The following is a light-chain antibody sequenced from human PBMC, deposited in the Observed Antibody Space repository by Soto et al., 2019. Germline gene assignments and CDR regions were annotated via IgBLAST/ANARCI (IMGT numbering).Light chain of an antibody. Sequence: DIQMTQSPSSLSASVGDRVTITCRASQGIANYVAWYQQNPGKVPKLLIYDTSTLQSGVPSRFSGSGSGTDFTRTISSLQPEDFATYYCLQDHDDSWTFGQGTKVEIK. CDR2: DTS. CDR1: QGIANY. V-gene: IGKV1-27*01. CDR3: LQDHDDSWT. J-gene: IGKJ1*01.